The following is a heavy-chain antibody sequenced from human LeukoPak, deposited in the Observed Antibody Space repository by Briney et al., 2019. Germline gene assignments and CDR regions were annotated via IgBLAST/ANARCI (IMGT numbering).Heavy chain of an antibody. D-gene: IGHD3-10*01. J-gene: IGHJ4*02. V-gene: IGHV4-39*01. CDR3: ASRTLWFGELSYSPNYFDY. CDR1: GGSISSSSYY. CDR2: IYYSGST. Sequence: SETLSLTCTVSGGSISSSSYYWGWIRQPPGKGLEWIGSIYYSGSTYYNPSLKSRVTISVDTSKNQFSLKLSSVTAADTAVYYCASRTLWFGELSYSPNYFDYWGQGTLVTVSS.